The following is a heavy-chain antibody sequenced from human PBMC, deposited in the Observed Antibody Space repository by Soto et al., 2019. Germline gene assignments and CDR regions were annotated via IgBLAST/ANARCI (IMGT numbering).Heavy chain of an antibody. J-gene: IGHJ4*02. CDR2: IYYSGST. CDR1: GGSISSGGYY. V-gene: IGHV4-31*03. D-gene: IGHD3-9*01. CDR3: AREHPEYRTGPLFDY. Sequence: SETLSLTCTVSGGSISSGGYYWSWIHQHPGKGLEWIGYIYYSGSTYYNPSLKSRVTISVDASKNQFSLKLSSVTAADTAVYYCAREHPEYRTGPLFDYWGQGTLVTVSS.